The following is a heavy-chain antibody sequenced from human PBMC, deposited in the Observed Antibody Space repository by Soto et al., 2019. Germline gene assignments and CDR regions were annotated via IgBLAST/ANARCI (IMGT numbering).Heavy chain of an antibody. D-gene: IGHD3-10*01. CDR3: AKANGNYGSGSFSH. V-gene: IGHV3-23*01. CDR2: ISGTGDSS. Sequence: GGSLRLSCAASGFTFGSYAMSWVRQAPGKGLEWVSLISGTGDSSEYANSVKGRFTISRDYSKTTVFLQMNSLRAEDTAVYFCAKANGNYGSGSFSHWGPGTLVTVSS. J-gene: IGHJ4*02. CDR1: GFTFGSYA.